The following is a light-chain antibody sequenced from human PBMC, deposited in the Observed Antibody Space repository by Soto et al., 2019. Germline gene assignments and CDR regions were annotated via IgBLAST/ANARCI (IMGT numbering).Light chain of an antibody. CDR2: GAS. CDR3: QQHNNWPRT. V-gene: IGKV3-15*01. J-gene: IGKJ1*01. Sequence: EIVMTQSPATLSVSPGERATLSCRASQSVSSNFACYQQKPGQAPRLLIYGASTRATGIPTSFSGSGSGTDFTLTISSLHSEDFAVYHCQQHNNWPRTFGQGTKVEI. CDR1: QSVSSN.